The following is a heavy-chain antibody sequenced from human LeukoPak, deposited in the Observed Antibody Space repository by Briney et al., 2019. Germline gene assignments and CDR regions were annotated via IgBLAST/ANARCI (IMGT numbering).Heavy chain of an antibody. CDR2: ISYDGGNT. Sequence: GGSLRLSCAASGFTFRSHAMHWVRQDPGKGLEWVAVISYDGGNTYYVDSVKGRFTISRDNAKNTLYLQMNSLRPEDTAVYYCARDGLGGAFDIWGQGSTVTVSS. V-gene: IGHV3-30*01. J-gene: IGHJ3*02. CDR1: GFTFRSHA. CDR3: ARDGLGGAFDI.